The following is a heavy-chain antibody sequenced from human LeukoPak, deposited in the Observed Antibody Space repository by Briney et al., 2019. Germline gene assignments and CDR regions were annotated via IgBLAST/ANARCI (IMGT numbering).Heavy chain of an antibody. CDR1: GFTFSSYS. V-gene: IGHV3-48*01. D-gene: IGHD3-22*01. Sequence: GGSLRLSCAASGFTFSSYSMNWVRQAPGKGLEWVSYISSSSSTIYYVDSVKGRFTISRDNAKNSLYLQMNSLRAEDTAVYYCARDPLDYYDSSGYARLDYWGQGTLVTVSS. CDR3: ARDPLDYYDSSGYARLDY. J-gene: IGHJ4*02. CDR2: ISSSSSTI.